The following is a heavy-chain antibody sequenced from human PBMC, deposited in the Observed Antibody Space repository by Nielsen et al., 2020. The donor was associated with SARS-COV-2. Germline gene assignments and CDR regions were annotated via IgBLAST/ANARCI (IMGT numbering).Heavy chain of an antibody. Sequence: GESLKISCAASGFTFSSYGMHWVRQAPGKGLEWVAVIWYDGSNKYYADSVKGRFTISRDNSKNSLYLQMNSLRTEDTALYYCAKSMGNPYYYYGMDVWGQGTTVTVSS. V-gene: IGHV3-33*03. D-gene: IGHD2/OR15-2a*01. CDR2: IWYDGSNK. CDR3: AKSMGNPYYYYGMDV. J-gene: IGHJ6*02. CDR1: GFTFSSYG.